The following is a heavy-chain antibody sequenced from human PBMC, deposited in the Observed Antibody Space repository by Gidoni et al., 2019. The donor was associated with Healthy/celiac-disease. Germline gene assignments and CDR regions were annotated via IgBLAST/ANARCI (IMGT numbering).Heavy chain of an antibody. CDR2: ISYDGSNK. Sequence: QVQLVESGGGVVQPGRSLRLSCAASGFTFSSYGMHWVRQAPGKGLEWVAVISYDGSNKYYADSVKGRFTISRDNSKNTLYLQMNSLRAEDTAVYYCARDSPPIAARWGGMDVWGQGTTVTVSS. V-gene: IGHV3-30*03. J-gene: IGHJ6*02. D-gene: IGHD6-6*01. CDR3: ARDSPPIAARWGGMDV. CDR1: GFTFSSYG.